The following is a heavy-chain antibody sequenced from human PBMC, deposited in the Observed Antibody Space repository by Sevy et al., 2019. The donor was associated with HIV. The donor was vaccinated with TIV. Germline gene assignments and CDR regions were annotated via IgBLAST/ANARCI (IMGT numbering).Heavy chain of an antibody. D-gene: IGHD3-22*01. CDR2: IYYTGIT. V-gene: IGHV4-59*01. Sequence: SETLSLSCTVSGGSMNYYYWTWIRQPPGKGLEWIGYIYYTGITTYKSSLQSRVTISIDTSKNHFSLKLISVTTADTAVYYCARVDYDVGSGAAFDIWGQGTMVTVSS. J-gene: IGHJ3*02. CDR3: ARVDYDVGSGAAFDI. CDR1: GGSMNYYY.